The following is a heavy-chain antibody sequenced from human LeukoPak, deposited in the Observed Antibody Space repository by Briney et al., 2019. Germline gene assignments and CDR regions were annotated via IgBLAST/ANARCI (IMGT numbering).Heavy chain of an antibody. CDR2: INPSGGST. V-gene: IGHV1-46*01. J-gene: IGHJ4*02. Sequence: ASVKVSCKGSGYTFTSYYMHWVRQAPGQGLEWMGIINPSGGSTSYAQKFQGRVTMTRDTSTSTVYMELSSLRSEDTAVYYCARDRTYDYVWGSYRYTEYYFDYWGQGTLVTVSS. D-gene: IGHD3-16*02. CDR3: ARDRTYDYVWGSYRYTEYYFDY. CDR1: GYTFTSYY.